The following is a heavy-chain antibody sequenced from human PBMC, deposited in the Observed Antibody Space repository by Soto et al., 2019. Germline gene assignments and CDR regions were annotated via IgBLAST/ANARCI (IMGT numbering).Heavy chain of an antibody. CDR3: ARGMVDATPNWFDP. CDR2: ISSSGSTI. V-gene: IGHV3-11*01. CDR1: GFTFSDYY. J-gene: IGHJ5*02. D-gene: IGHD2-8*01. Sequence: LRLSCAASGFTFSDYYMSWIRQAPGKGLEWVSYISSSGSTIYYADSVKGRFTISRDNAKNSLYLQMNSLRAEDTAVYYCARGMVDATPNWFDPWGQGNLVPVSS.